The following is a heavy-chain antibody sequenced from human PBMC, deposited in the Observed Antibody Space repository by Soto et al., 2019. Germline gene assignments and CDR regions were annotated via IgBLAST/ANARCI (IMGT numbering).Heavy chain of an antibody. J-gene: IGHJ5*02. CDR1: GYTFTSYA. CDR3: AREVRITTYWFDP. Sequence: ASVKVSCKASGYTFTSYAMHWVRQAPGQGLEXMGXXSXXNXXXXXAXXLQGRVTMTTDISTSTAYMEPRSLRSDDTAVYYCAREVRITTYWFDPWGQGTLVTVSS. D-gene: IGHD3-10*01. V-gene: IGHV1-18*01. CDR2: XSXXNXXX.